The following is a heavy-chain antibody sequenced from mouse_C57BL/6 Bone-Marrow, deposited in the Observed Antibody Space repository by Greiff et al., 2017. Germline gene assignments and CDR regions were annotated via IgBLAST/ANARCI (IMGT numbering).Heavy chain of an antibody. V-gene: IGHV10-1*01. CDR3: VRHTDYGGYFDV. CDR2: IRSKSNNYAT. Sequence: EVQLVESGGGLVQPKGSLKLSCAASGFSFNTYAMNWVRQAPGKGLEWVARIRSKSNNYATYYADSVKDRFTISRDDSESMLYLQMNNLKTEDTAMYYCVRHTDYGGYFDVWGTGTTVTVSS. CDR1: GFSFNTYA. D-gene: IGHD2-4*01. J-gene: IGHJ1*03.